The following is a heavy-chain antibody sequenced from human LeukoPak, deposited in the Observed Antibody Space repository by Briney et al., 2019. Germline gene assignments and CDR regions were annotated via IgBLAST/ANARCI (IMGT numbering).Heavy chain of an antibody. CDR3: ARDRGNYFDY. D-gene: IGHD6-13*01. CDR1: GGSISSYY. J-gene: IGHJ4*02. CDR2: ISYSGTT. Sequence: SETLSLTCTASGGSISSYYWSWIRQPPGKGLEWIGYISYSGTTNYNPSLKSRVTISVAPSKNQFSLKLRSVTAPDTAVYYCARDRGNYFDYWGQGTLVTVSS. V-gene: IGHV4-59*01.